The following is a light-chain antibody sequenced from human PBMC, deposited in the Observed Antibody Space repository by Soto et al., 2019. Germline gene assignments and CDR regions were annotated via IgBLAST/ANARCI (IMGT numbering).Light chain of an antibody. V-gene: IGLV2-14*01. CDR3: CSYTSSSTPNYV. CDR2: DVS. CDR1: SSDVGGYNY. Sequence: QSVLTQPASVSGSPGQSTTISCTGTSSDVGGYNYVSWYQQHPGKAPKLMIYDVSDRPSGVSNRFSGSKSGNTASLTISGLQAEDEADYYCCSYTSSSTPNYVFGIGTKVTVL. J-gene: IGLJ1*01.